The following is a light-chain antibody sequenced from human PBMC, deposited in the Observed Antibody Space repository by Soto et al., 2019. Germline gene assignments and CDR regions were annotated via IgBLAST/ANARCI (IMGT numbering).Light chain of an antibody. J-gene: IGKJ2*01. CDR1: QGVSSN. Sequence: EIVMTQSPATLAVSPGERAAISCRASQGVSSNFAWYQQKPGQAPRLLIYGASSRATGTPARFSGSGSGTEFTLTMSSLQSEDFAVYYCQQYNNWPYTFGLGTKLEMK. CDR2: GAS. CDR3: QQYNNWPYT. V-gene: IGKV3-15*01.